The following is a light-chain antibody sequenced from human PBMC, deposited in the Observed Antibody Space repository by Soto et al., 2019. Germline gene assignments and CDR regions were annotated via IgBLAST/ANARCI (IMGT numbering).Light chain of an antibody. CDR3: HQSYTLPWT. J-gene: IGKJ1*01. CDR1: QNITNF. CDR2: AAS. Sequence: DIQMTQSPSSLSASVGDRVTITCRASQNITNFLSWYQQKPGKAPNLLICAASSFQSGVPSRFSVSGIGTDFTLTITSLQPEDFATYYCHQSYTLPWTFGQGTKVEIK. V-gene: IGKV1-39*01.